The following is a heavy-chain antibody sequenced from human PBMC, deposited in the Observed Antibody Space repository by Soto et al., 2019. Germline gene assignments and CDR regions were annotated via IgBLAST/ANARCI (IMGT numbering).Heavy chain of an antibody. Sequence: SETLSLTCAVYGGSFSGHSWTWIRQSPGKGLEWIGDINHSGRVNYSPSLKSRVTISLDTSKNQFYLTLSAVTAADTAMYYCSTRAYDTNGYYRFDPWGQGTLVTVSS. CDR1: GGSFSGHS. V-gene: IGHV4-34*01. J-gene: IGHJ5*01. CDR2: INHSGRV. D-gene: IGHD3-22*01. CDR3: STRAYDTNGYYRFDP.